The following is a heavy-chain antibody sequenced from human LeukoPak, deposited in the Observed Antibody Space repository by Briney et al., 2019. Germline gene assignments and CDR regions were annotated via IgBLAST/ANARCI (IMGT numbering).Heavy chain of an antibody. CDR2: IYPGDSDT. CDR1: GYNFTSYW. J-gene: IGHJ6*02. Sequence: GESLKISCKGSGYNFTSYWIGWVRQMPGKGLEWMGIIYPGDSDTRYSPSFQGQVTISADKSISTAYLQWSSLKASDTAMYYCARWSPTIFGVVTHYYYGMDVWGQGTTVTVSS. CDR3: ARWSPTIFGVVTHYYYGMDV. V-gene: IGHV5-51*01. D-gene: IGHD3-3*01.